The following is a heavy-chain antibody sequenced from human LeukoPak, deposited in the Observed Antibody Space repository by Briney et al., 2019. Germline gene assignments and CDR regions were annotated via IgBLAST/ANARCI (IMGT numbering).Heavy chain of an antibody. D-gene: IGHD3-22*01. CDR2: IYTNGTT. Sequence: SETLSLTCSVSDDSVSSLYWSWIRQTPGKRLEWIGTIYTNGTTHYNPSLKSRVTISVDTSKNQFSLKLSSVTAADTAVFYCASLTTADAFDIWGQGTMVTVSS. CDR1: DDSVSSLY. CDR3: ASLTTADAFDI. V-gene: IGHV4-59*02. J-gene: IGHJ3*02.